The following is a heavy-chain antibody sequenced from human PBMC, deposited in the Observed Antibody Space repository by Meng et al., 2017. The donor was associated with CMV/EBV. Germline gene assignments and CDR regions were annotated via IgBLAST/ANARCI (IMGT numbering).Heavy chain of an antibody. CDR3: ASARGVVRYAFDI. J-gene: IGHJ3*02. Sequence: GESLKISCAASGFTFSSYSMNWVRQAPGKGLEWVSSISSSSSYIYYADSVKGRFTISRDNAKNTLYLQMNSLRAEDTAVYYCASARGVVRYAFDIWGQGTVVTVSS. CDR2: ISSSSSYI. CDR1: GFTFSSYS. V-gene: IGHV3-21*01. D-gene: IGHD2-15*01.